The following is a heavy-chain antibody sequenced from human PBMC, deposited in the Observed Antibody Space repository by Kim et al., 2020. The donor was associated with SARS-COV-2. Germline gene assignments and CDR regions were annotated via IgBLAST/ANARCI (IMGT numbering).Heavy chain of an antibody. J-gene: IGHJ4*02. V-gene: IGHV3-7*01. D-gene: IGHD3-16*01. CDR3: ARDLISGGNPGVCDS. Sequence: VDSVKGRFTVSRDNSKDTLYLQMDNLRVEDSAMYYCARDLISGGNPGVCDSWGQGTLVTVSS.